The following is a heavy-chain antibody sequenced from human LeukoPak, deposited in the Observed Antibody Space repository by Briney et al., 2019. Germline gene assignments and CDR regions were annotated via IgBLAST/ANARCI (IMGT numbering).Heavy chain of an antibody. CDR3: ARGGVATHYIHWFDP. CDR2: IYYSGST. J-gene: IGHJ5*02. V-gene: IGHV4-59*11. D-gene: IGHD5-12*01. Sequence: SETLSLTCTVSGGSISSHYWSWIRQPPGKGMEWIGYIYYSGSTNYNPSLKSRVTISVDTSKNQFSLKLSSVTAADTAVYYCARGGVATHYIHWFDPWGQGTLVTVSS. CDR1: GGSISSHY.